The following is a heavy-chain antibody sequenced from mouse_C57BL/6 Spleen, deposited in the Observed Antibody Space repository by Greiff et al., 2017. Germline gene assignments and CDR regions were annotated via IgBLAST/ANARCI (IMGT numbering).Heavy chain of an antibody. J-gene: IGHJ3*01. D-gene: IGHD2-2*01. CDR2: VSDGGSYT. CDR3: ARERRGYYGSFAY. CDR1: GFTFSSYA. Sequence: EVQGVESGGGLVKPGGSLKLSCAASGFTFSSYAMSWVRQTPEKRLEWVATVSDGGSYTYYPDNVKGRFTISRDNAKNNLYLQMSHLKSEDTAMYYCARERRGYYGSFAYWGQGTLVTVSA. V-gene: IGHV5-4*01.